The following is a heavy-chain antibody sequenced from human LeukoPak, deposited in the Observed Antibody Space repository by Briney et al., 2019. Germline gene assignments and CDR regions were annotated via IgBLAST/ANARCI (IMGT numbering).Heavy chain of an antibody. CDR2: IIPIFGTA. J-gene: IGHJ4*02. CDR1: GGTSSSYA. Sequence: ASVKVSCKASGGTSSSYAISWVRQAPGQGLEWMGGIIPIFGTANYAQKFQGRVTITADESTSTAYMELSSLRSEDTAVYYCARSPSLEYCSSTSCYLGYWGQGTLVTVSS. D-gene: IGHD2-2*01. V-gene: IGHV1-69*13. CDR3: ARSPSLEYCSSTSCYLGY.